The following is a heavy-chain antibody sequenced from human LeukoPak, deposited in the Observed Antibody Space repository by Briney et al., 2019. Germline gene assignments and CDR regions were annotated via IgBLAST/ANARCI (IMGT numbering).Heavy chain of an antibody. D-gene: IGHD1-1*01. CDR2: ISPSGGST. J-gene: IGHJ3*02. CDR3: ARGEAGLLEAFDI. Sequence: ASVKVSCKAFGYTFTSNYMHWVRQAPGQGPEWMGVISPSGGSTTYAQKFQGRVTLTRDMPTSTDYLELSSLRSDDTAVYYCARGEAGLLEAFDIWGQGTMVTVSS. CDR1: GYTFTSNY. V-gene: IGHV1-46*01.